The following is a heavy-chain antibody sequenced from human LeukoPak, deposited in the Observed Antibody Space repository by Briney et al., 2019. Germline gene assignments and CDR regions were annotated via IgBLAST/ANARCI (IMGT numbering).Heavy chain of an antibody. D-gene: IGHD3-10*01. Sequence: PGGSLRLSCAASGFTFSSYGMHWVRQAPGKGLEWVTFIRYDGSNKYYADSVKGRFTISRDNSKNTLYLQMNSLRTEDTAVYYCAKGNDYYGSGSFDYWGQGTLVTVSS. CDR1: GFTFSSYG. CDR2: IRYDGSNK. CDR3: AKGNDYYGSGSFDY. V-gene: IGHV3-30*02. J-gene: IGHJ4*02.